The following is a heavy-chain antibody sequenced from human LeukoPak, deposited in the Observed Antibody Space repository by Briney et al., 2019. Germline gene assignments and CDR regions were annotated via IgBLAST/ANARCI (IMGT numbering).Heavy chain of an antibody. CDR2: IFYSGTT. CDR1: GGSISSSSYY. Sequence: SETLSLTCTVSGGSISSSSYYWGWIRQPPGKGLQWIGNIFYSGTTYYNPSLKSRVTMSVDTSKNQFSLKLSSVTAADTAVYYCARVHLAAPRFGYWGQGTPVTVSS. CDR3: ARVHLAAPRFGY. J-gene: IGHJ4*02. D-gene: IGHD6-6*01. V-gene: IGHV4-39*07.